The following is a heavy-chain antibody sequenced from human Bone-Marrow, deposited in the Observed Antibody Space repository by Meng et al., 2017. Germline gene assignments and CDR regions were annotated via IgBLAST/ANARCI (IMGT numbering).Heavy chain of an antibody. Sequence: QVQLQESGPGLVNPSGTLSLTCAVSGDSIISNYWWNWVRQTSGKGLEWIGEIYHTGRTDYNPFLKSRVTISVDTSKNQFSLTLTSVTAADTAVYYCARHEFGLPTAAFDHWGQGTLVTVSS. V-gene: IGHV4-4*02. CDR1: GDSIISNYW. CDR2: IYHTGRT. CDR3: ARHEFGLPTAAFDH. D-gene: IGHD2-2*01. J-gene: IGHJ4*02.